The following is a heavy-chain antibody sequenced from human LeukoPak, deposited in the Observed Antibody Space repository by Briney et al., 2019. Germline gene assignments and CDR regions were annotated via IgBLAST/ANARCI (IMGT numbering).Heavy chain of an antibody. CDR2: INHSGST. CDR3: ARGVVRGVIGYYYYYYGMDV. D-gene: IGHD3-10*01. V-gene: IGHV4-34*01. Sequence: PSETLSLTCAVYGGSFSGYYWSWIRQPPGKGLEWIGEINHSGSTNYNPSLKSRVTISVDTSKNQFSLKLSSVTAADTAVYYCARGVVRGVIGYYYYYYGMDVGGQGTTVTVSS. CDR1: GGSFSGYY. J-gene: IGHJ6*02.